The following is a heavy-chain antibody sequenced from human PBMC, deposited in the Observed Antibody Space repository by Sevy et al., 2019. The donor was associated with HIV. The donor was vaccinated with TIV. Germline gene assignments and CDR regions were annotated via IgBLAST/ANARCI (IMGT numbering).Heavy chain of an antibody. J-gene: IGHJ4*02. CDR1: GHTFTDYF. D-gene: IGHD5-18*01. V-gene: IGHV1-2*02. Sequence: ASVKVSCKASGHTFTDYFIHWVRQAPGQGLEWMGWINPNSSDTKYAPKFQGRVTVTRDTSISTAYMELSRLRSDDTAVYYCASPGGYRYGSLLDYWGQGTLVTVSS. CDR2: INPNSSDT. CDR3: ASPGGYRYGSLLDY.